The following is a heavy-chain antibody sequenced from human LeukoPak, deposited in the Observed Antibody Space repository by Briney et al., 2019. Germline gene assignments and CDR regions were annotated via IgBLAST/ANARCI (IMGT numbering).Heavy chain of an antibody. CDR1: RFTFSGHW. CDR2: INQGGSDK. V-gene: IGHV3-7*01. D-gene: IGHD1-14*01. Sequence: PGGSLRLSCAASRFTFSGHWMSWVRQAPGKGLEWVANINQGGSDKYYVDSVKGRFTISRDNANNLLYLQMNSLRGEDTAVYYCTRDRSRAEDDWGQGTLVTVSS. J-gene: IGHJ4*02. CDR3: TRDRSRAEDD.